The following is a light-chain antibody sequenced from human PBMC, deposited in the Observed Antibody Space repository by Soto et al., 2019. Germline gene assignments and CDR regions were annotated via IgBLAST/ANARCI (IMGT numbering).Light chain of an antibody. CDR3: QQYNSYSSIT. Sequence: AIRMTQSPSSLSASTGDRVTITCRASQGISSYLAWYQQKPGKAPKLLIYDASSLESGVPSRFSGSGSGTEFTLTISSLQPDDFATYYCQQYNSYSSITFGQGTRLEIK. CDR1: QGISSY. V-gene: IGKV1-8*01. CDR2: DAS. J-gene: IGKJ5*01.